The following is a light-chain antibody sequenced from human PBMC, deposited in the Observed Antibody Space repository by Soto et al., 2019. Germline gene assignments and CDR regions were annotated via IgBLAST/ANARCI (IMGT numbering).Light chain of an antibody. CDR2: AAS. CDR1: QHISSY. CDR3: QLYYVYPRT. Sequence: AIRMTQSPSSFSASTGDRVTITCRASQHISSYLAWYQQKPGKAPELMIYAASTLQGGVTSRFRGRGSGTDFTLTIRSLQSEDFATYYCQLYYVYPRTFGQGTKVEIK. J-gene: IGKJ1*01. V-gene: IGKV1-8*01.